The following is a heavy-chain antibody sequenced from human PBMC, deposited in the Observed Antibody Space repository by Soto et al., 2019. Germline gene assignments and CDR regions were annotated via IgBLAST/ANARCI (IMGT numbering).Heavy chain of an antibody. CDR1: GFTFSSYA. CDR3: AKDIPSRGSGYSWHYGMDV. J-gene: IGHJ6*02. V-gene: IGHV3-23*01. CDR2: ISGSGGST. D-gene: IGHD3-3*01. Sequence: PGGSLRLSGAGSGFTFSSYAMSWVRQAPGKGLEWVSAISGSGGSTYYADSVKGRFTISRDNSKNTLYLQMNSLRAEDTAVYYCAKDIPSRGSGYSWHYGMDVWGQGTTVTVSS.